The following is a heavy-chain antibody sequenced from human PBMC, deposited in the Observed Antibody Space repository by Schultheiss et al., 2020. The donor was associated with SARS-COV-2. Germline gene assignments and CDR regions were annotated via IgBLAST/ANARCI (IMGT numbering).Heavy chain of an antibody. CDR3: ASPIAAAGTFDY. J-gene: IGHJ4*02. V-gene: IGHV1-2*02. D-gene: IGHD6-13*01. CDR1: GYTFTDYF. CDR2: VIPKSGGT. Sequence: ASVKVSCKASGYTFTDYFMYWVRQAPGQGLEWMGWVIPKSGGTTYAQKFQGRVTMTRNTSISTAYMELSSLRSEDTAVYYCASPIAAAGTFDYWGQGTLVTVSS.